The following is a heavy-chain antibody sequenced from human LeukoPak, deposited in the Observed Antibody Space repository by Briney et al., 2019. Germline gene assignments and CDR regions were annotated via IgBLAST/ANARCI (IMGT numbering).Heavy chain of an antibody. CDR3: ARESSSWYYYYMDV. CDR2: IYTSGST. Sequence: TASEPLSLTCTVSGGSISSHYWSWIRQPAGKGLEWIGRIYTSGSTNYNPSLKSRVTMSVDTSKNQFSLKLSSVTAADTAVYYCARESSSWYYYYMDVWGKGTTVTVSS. CDR1: GGSISSHY. V-gene: IGHV4-4*07. J-gene: IGHJ6*03. D-gene: IGHD6-13*01.